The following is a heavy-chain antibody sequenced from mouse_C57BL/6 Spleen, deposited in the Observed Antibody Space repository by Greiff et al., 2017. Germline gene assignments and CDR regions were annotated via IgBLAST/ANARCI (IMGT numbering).Heavy chain of an antibody. CDR2: IHPNSGST. J-gene: IGHJ3*01. V-gene: IGHV1-64*01. Sequence: QVQLQQPGAELVKPGASVKLSCKASGYTFTSYWMHWVKQRPGQGLEWIGMIHPNSGSTNYNEKFKSKATLTVDKSSSTAYMQLSSLTSEGTAVYYCAPLSYNYDLVYRGQGTLGTVSA. CDR1: GYTFTSYW. D-gene: IGHD2-4*01. CDR3: APLSYNYDLVY.